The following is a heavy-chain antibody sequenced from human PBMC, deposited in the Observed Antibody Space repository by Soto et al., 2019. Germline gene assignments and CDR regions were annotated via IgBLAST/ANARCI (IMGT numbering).Heavy chain of an antibody. Sequence: QVQLVESGGGVVQPGRSLRLSCAASGFTFSSYGMHWVRQAPGKGLEWVAVISYDGSNKYYADSVKGRFTISRDNSKNTPYLQMNSLRAEDTAVYYCAKLTYFDFWSGYFAIGVAGYYGMDVWCQGTTVTVSS. CDR2: ISYDGSNK. D-gene: IGHD3-3*01. CDR1: GFTFSSYG. CDR3: AKLTYFDFWSGYFAIGVAGYYGMDV. J-gene: IGHJ6*02. V-gene: IGHV3-30*18.